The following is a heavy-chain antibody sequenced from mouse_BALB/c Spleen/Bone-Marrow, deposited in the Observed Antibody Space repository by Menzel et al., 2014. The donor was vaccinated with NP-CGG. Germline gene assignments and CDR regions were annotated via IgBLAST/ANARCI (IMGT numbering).Heavy chain of an antibody. CDR3: ARGTGTYFDV. D-gene: IGHD4-1*01. CDR1: GFSITSGYY. V-gene: IGHV3-6*02. Sequence: DVQLVESGPGLVKPSQSLSLTCSVTGFSITSGYYWNWIRQFPGNKLEWMDYITYDGSNNYNPSLKNRLSITRDTSKNQLFLKLNSVTPEDTATYYCARGTGTYFDVWGAGTSVTVSS. CDR2: ITYDGSN. J-gene: IGHJ1*01.